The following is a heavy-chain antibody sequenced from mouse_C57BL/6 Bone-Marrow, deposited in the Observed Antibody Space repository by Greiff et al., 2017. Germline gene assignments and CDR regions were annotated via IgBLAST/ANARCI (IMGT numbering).Heavy chain of an antibody. CDR3: TITYDYGSPFDY. CDR1: GYTFTDYE. J-gene: IGHJ2*01. D-gene: IGHD1-1*01. CDR2: IDPETGGT. V-gene: IGHV1-15*01. Sequence: QVKLQQSGAELVRPGASVTLSCKASGYTFTDYEMHWVKQTPVHGLEWIGAIDPETGGTASNQKFKGKAILTADKSSSPAYMGLRSLTSEDSVVYYRTITYDYGSPFDYWGQGTTLTVSS.